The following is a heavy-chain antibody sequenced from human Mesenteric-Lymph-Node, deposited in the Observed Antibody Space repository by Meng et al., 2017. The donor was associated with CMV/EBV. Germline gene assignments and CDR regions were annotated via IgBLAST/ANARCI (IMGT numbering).Heavy chain of an antibody. CDR1: GFTFSDYY. CDR3: ARDVLPAAIAGWFDP. V-gene: IGHV3-11*01. J-gene: IGHJ5*02. Sequence: GESLKISCAASGFTFSDYYMSWIRQAPGKGLEWVSYISSSGSTIYYADSVKGRFTISRDNAKNSLYLQMNSLRAEDTAVYYCARDVLPAAIAGWFDPWGQGTLVTVSS. CDR2: ISSSGSTI. D-gene: IGHD2-2*02.